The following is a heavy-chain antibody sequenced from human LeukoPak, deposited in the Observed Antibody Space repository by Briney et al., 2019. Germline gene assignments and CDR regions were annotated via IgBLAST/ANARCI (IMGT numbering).Heavy chain of an antibody. V-gene: IGHV3-11*04. Sequence: GGSLRLSCVVSGFTFSDYYMSWIRQAPGKGLEWLSYISTRGSTIYYADSVKGRFTISRDNAKNSLYLQMNSLRAEDTAVYYCGRGHWGLDYWGQGTLVTVSS. J-gene: IGHJ4*02. D-gene: IGHD7-27*01. CDR2: ISTRGSTI. CDR3: GRGHWGLDY. CDR1: GFTFSDYY.